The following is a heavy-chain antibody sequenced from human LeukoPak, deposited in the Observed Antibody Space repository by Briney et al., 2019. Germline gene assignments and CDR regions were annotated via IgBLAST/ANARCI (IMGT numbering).Heavy chain of an antibody. CDR2: IYPLETT. Sequence: SETLSLTCTVSGDSINSGAYYWGWLRQPAGKEPEWIGRIYPLETTNYNPSLKSRVPISVDTSKNQFSLKLSSVTAADTAVYYCARMLIGDGYNPAYMDVWGKGTTVTISS. V-gene: IGHV4-61*02. J-gene: IGHJ6*03. CDR1: GDSINSGAYY. D-gene: IGHD5-24*01. CDR3: ARMLIGDGYNPAYMDV.